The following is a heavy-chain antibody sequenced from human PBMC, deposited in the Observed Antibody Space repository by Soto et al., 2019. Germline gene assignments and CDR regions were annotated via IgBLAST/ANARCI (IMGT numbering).Heavy chain of an antibody. CDR2: TYYRSKWYN. Sequence: QTLSLTCAISGDSVSSNSAAWNWIRQSPSRGLEWLGRTYYRSKWYNDYAVSVKSRITINPDTSKNQFSLQLNSVTPEDTAVYYCARSDCSGGSCYSGVLDYWGQGTLVTVSS. J-gene: IGHJ4*02. D-gene: IGHD2-15*01. CDR1: GDSVSSNSAA. V-gene: IGHV6-1*01. CDR3: ARSDCSGGSCYSGVLDY.